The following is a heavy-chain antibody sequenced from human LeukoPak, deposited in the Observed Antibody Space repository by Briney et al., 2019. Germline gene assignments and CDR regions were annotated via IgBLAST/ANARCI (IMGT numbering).Heavy chain of an antibody. V-gene: IGHV3-74*01. Sequence: GGSLRLSCAASGFTFSSYWMHWVRQAPGKGLVWVSRINSFGSSTSYADSVKGRFTISRDNAKNTLYLQMNSLRAEDPAVYYCARDLSEWGLLALWFDPWGQGTLVTVS. CDR3: ARDLSEWGLLALWFDP. D-gene: IGHD1-26*01. J-gene: IGHJ5*02. CDR2: INSFGSST. CDR1: GFTFSSYW.